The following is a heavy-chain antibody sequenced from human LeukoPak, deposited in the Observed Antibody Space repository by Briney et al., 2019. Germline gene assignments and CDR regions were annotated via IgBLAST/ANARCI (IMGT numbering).Heavy chain of an antibody. CDR3: ARDNTVYDFWSGYSPRHYYYGMDV. V-gene: IGHV4-4*07. CDR1: GCSISSYY. J-gene: IGHJ6*02. CDR2: IYTSGST. Sequence: SETLSLTCTVSGCSISSYYWSWIRQPAGKGLEWIGRIYTSGSTNYNPSLKSRVTMSVDTSKNQFSLKLSSVTAADTAVYYCARDNTVYDFWSGYSPRHYYYGMDVWGQGTTVTVSS. D-gene: IGHD3-3*01.